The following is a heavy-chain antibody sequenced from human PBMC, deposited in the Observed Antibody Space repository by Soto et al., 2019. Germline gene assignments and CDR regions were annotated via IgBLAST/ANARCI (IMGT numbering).Heavy chain of an antibody. V-gene: IGHV4-59*01. CDR3: DRRWGDAFDI. Sequence: QVQLQESGPGLVKPSETLSLTCTVSGGSISSYYWSWIRQPPGKGLEWIGYIYYSGSTNYNPSLKSRVTISVDTSKSQFSLRLRSVTAADTAVYYCDRRWGDAFDIWGQGTMVTVSS. CDR1: GGSISSYY. CDR2: IYYSGST. D-gene: IGHD3-16*01. J-gene: IGHJ3*02.